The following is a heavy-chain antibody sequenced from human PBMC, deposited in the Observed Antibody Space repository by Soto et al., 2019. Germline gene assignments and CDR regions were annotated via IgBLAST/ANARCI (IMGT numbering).Heavy chain of an antibody. CDR3: ARLVYDSSGYRPG. Sequence: SETLSLTCTVSGGSISSSSYSSGWFRQPPGKGLEWIGSIYYSGSTYYNPSLKSRVTISVDTSKNQFSLKLSSVTAADTAVYYCARLVYDSSGYRPGWGQGTLVTVSS. CDR1: GGSISSSSYS. V-gene: IGHV4-39*01. CDR2: IYYSGST. J-gene: IGHJ4*02. D-gene: IGHD3-22*01.